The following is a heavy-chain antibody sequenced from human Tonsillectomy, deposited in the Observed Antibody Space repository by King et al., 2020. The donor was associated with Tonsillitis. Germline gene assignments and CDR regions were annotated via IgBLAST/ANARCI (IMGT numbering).Heavy chain of an antibody. CDR2: INPNSGGT. CDR3: ARDLTLDPPRNYMDV. Sequence: VQLVESGAEVKKPGASVKVSCKASGYTFTGYYMHWVRQAPGQGLEWLGWINPNSGGTNYAQKFQGRVTMTRDTSISTAYMELSRLRSDDTAVYYCARDLTLDPPRNYMDVWGKGTTVTVSS. J-gene: IGHJ6*03. V-gene: IGHV1-2*02. D-gene: IGHD4-23*01. CDR1: GYTFTGYY.